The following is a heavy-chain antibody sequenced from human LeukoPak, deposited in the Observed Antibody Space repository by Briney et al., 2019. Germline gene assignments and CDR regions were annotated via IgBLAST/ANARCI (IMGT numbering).Heavy chain of an antibody. CDR3: ARGGGTAFPTVDYYYMDV. CDR2: IYHSGST. V-gene: IGHV4-38-2*02. D-gene: IGHD3-3*02. CDR1: GYSISSGYY. J-gene: IGHJ6*03. Sequence: SETLYLTCTVSGYSISSGYYWGWIRQPPGKGLEWIGSIYHSGSTYYNPSLKSRVTISVDTSKNQFSLKLSSVTAADTAVYYCARGGGTAFPTVDYYYMDVWGKGTTVTVSS.